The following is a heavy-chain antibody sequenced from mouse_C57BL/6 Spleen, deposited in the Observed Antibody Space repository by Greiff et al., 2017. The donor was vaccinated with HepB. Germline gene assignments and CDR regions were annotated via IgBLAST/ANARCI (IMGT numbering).Heavy chain of an antibody. J-gene: IGHJ1*03. V-gene: IGHV1-52*01. Sequence: QVQLQQPGAELVRPGSSVKLSCKASGYTFTSYWMHWVKQRPIQGLEWIGNIDPSDSETHYNQKFKDKATLTVDKSSSTAYMQLSSLTSEDSAVYYCARGGIDYYAYFDVWGTGTTVTVSS. CDR2: IDPSDSET. D-gene: IGHD1-1*01. CDR1: GYTFTSYW. CDR3: ARGGIDYYAYFDV.